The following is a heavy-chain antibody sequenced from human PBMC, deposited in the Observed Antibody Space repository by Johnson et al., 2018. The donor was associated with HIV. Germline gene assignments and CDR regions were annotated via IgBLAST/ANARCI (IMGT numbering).Heavy chain of an antibody. CDR2: ISYDGSNK. D-gene: IGHD3-16*01. V-gene: IGHV3-30*04. J-gene: IGHJ3*02. Sequence: QVQLVESGGGVVQPGRSLRLSCAASGFTFSSYAMHWVRQAPGKGLEWVAVISYDGSNKYYADSVKGRFTISRDNSKNTLYLQMNSLRAEDTAGYYCAREGGVGRAFDIWGQGTMVTVSS. CDR3: AREGGVGRAFDI. CDR1: GFTFSSYA.